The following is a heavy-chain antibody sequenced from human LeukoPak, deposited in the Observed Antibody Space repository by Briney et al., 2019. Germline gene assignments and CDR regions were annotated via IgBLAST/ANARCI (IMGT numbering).Heavy chain of an antibody. CDR1: GGTFSSYA. D-gene: IGHD2-15*01. CDR2: IIPIFGTA. Sequence: GASVKVSCKASGGTFSSYAISWVRQAPGQGLEWMGWIIPIFGTANYAQKFQGRVTITADESTSTAYMELSSLRSEDTAVYYCARDSVPYCSGGSCYWLDYWGQGTLVTVSS. CDR3: ARDSVPYCSGGSCYWLDY. J-gene: IGHJ4*02. V-gene: IGHV1-69*13.